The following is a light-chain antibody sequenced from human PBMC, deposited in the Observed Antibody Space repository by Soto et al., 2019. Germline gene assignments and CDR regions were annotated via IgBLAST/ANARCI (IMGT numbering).Light chain of an antibody. CDR1: QSAVVTPSVKNY. V-gene: IGKV4-1*01. CDR3: QHYYTTPKT. J-gene: IGKJ4*01. Sequence: TQCKTSQSAVVTPSVKNYLGWFQQKPRQPPRLLLSGASTRESGVPDGFSGSGSGTEFTLTISSLQSEDVAVYYCQHYYTTPKTFGVGTKVDIK. CDR2: GAS.